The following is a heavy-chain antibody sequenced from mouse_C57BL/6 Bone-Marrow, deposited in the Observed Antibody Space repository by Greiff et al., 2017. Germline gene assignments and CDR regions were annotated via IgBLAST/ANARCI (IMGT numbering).Heavy chain of an antibody. V-gene: IGHV1-39*01. Sequence: VHVKQSGPELVKPGASVKISCKASGYSFTDYNMNWVKQSNGKSLEWIGVINPNYGTTSYNQKFKGKATLTVDQSSSTAYMQLNSLTSEDSAVYYGARSYDYDYAMDYWGQGTSVTVTS. J-gene: IGHJ4*01. CDR2: INPNYGTT. CDR3: ARSYDYDYAMDY. D-gene: IGHD2-4*01. CDR1: GYSFTDYN.